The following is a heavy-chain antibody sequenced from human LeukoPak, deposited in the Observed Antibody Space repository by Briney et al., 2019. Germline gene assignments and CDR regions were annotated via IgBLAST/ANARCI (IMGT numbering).Heavy chain of an antibody. D-gene: IGHD3-10*01. CDR3: AKDRPSMVRGVIWDY. Sequence: GESLRLSCAASGFIFKKYWMNWVRQVPGKGLECLASIKEDGSETYYADSVKGRFTISRDNPKNLLFLQINSLRVEDTAVYYCAKDRPSMVRGVIWDYWGQGTLVTVSS. CDR2: IKEDGSET. CDR1: GFIFKKYW. J-gene: IGHJ4*02. V-gene: IGHV3-7*01.